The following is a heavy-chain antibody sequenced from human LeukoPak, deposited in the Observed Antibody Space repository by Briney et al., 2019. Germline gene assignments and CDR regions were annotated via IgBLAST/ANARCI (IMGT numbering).Heavy chain of an antibody. CDR1: GYTFTGYY. CDR3: ARDNLDTAGTDY. V-gene: IGHV1-2*02. J-gene: IGHJ4*02. CDR2: INPNSGGT. Sequence: ASVKVSCKASGYTFTGYYMHWVRQAPGQGLEWMGWINPNSGGTNYAQKFQGRVTMTRDTSISTAYMELSRLRSDDTAVYYCARDNLDTAGTDYWVQGTLVTVSS. D-gene: IGHD5-18*01.